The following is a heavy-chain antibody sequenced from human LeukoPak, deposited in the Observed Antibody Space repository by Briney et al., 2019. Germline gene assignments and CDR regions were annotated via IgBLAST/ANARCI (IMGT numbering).Heavy chain of an antibody. V-gene: IGHV1-8*01. J-gene: IGHJ6*02. CDR2: MNPNSGNT. Sequence: ASVKVSCKASGYTFTSYDINWVRQATGQGPEWMGWMNPNSGNTGYAQKFQGRVTMTRNTSISTAYMELSSLRSEDTAVHYCARVGRRIVVVPAAIEAYYYGMDVWGQGTTVTVSS. CDR1: GYTFTSYD. D-gene: IGHD2-2*02. CDR3: ARVGRRIVVVPAAIEAYYYGMDV.